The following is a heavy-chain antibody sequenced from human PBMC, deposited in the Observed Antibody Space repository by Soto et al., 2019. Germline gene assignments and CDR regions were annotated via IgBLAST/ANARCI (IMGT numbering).Heavy chain of an antibody. D-gene: IGHD5-12*01. CDR2: ISGSGGST. CDR3: AKGGYGGWYLYYYGMDV. J-gene: IGHJ6*02. Sequence: GGSLRLSCAASGFTFSSYAMSWVRQAPGKGLEWVSAISGSGGSTYYADSVKGRFTISRDNSKNTLYLQMNSLRAEDTAVYYCAKGGYGGWYLYYYGMDVWGQGTTDTVSS. CDR1: GFTFSSYA. V-gene: IGHV3-23*01.